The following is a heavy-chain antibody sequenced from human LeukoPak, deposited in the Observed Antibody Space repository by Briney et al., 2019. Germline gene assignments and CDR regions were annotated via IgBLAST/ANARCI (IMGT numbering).Heavy chain of an antibody. CDR2: IYYSGNT. Sequence: KPSETLSLTCTVSGGSIRSYYWNWIRQPPGKGLEWIGYIYYSGNTNYNPSLESRVTISVDTSKNQFSLKLSSVTAADTAVYYCATDNSYGSGSYYTWGQGTLVTVSS. CDR1: GGSIRSYY. CDR3: ATDNSYGSGSYYT. D-gene: IGHD3-10*01. J-gene: IGHJ4*02. V-gene: IGHV4-59*01.